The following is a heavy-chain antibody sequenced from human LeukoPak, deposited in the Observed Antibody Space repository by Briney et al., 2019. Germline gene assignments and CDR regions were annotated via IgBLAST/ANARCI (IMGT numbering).Heavy chain of an antibody. D-gene: IGHD2-2*01. V-gene: IGHV5-51*01. J-gene: IGHJ5*02. CDR2: IYPGDSDT. Sequence: GESLKISCKGSGYSFTSYWIGWVRQMPGKGLEWMGSIYPGDSDTRYSPSFQGQVTISADESISPAYLQWSSLKASDTAMYYCARQNIVVVPAAPPGGFDPWGQGTLVTVSS. CDR3: ARQNIVVVPAAPPGGFDP. CDR1: GYSFTSYW.